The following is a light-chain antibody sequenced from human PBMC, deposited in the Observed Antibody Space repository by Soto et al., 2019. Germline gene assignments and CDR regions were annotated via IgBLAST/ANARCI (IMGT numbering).Light chain of an antibody. V-gene: IGKV1-5*03. Sequence: DIQMTQSPSTLSASVGDRVTITCRASQSLSTWLAWYQQKPGKAPKHLIYKASSLESGVPSRFSGSGSGTEFTLTISSLQPDDFATYYCQQYNTYPLTFGGGTTVEIK. CDR2: KAS. CDR1: QSLSTW. CDR3: QQYNTYPLT. J-gene: IGKJ4*01.